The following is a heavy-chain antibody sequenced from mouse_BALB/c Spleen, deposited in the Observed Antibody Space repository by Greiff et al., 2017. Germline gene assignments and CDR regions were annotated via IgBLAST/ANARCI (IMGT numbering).Heavy chain of an antibody. CDR3: ARYYGYRAMDY. CDR1: GYTFTSYW. Sequence: VQLQQPGAELVKPGASVKLSCKASGYTFTSYWMHWVKQRPGQGLEWIGEINPSNGRTNYNEKFKSKATLTVDKSSSTAYMQRSSLTSEDSAVYYCARYYGYRAMDYWGQGTSVTVSS. V-gene: IGHV1S81*02. J-gene: IGHJ4*01. D-gene: IGHD1-2*01. CDR2: INPSNGRT.